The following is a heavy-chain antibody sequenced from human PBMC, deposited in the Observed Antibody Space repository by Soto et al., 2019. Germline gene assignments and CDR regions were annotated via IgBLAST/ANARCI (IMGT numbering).Heavy chain of an antibody. D-gene: IGHD3-10*01. CDR2: IIPVFGTT. J-gene: IGHJ4*02. CDR1: GDTFSGYP. Sequence: QVQLVQSGAELKKPGSSVKVSCKASGDTFSGYPINWVRQAPGEGLEWMGRIIPVFGTTNDAQRFEGRVTFTADESTNTAYIELRGLLPEDTAVYYCARDGGFGELKYWGPGTLVTVSS. CDR3: ARDGGFGELKY. V-gene: IGHV1-69*18.